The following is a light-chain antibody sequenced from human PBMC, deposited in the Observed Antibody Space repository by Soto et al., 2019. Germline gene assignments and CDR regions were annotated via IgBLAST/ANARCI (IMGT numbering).Light chain of an antibody. J-gene: IGLJ2*01. Sequence: QSALTQPRSVSGSPGQSVTISCTGTRSDVGGYNYVSWYQQHPGKAPRLMIYAVSKRPLEVPDRFSGSKSGNTASLTISGLQAEDEAEYHCCSYAGSYTFVVFGGGTKLTVL. CDR2: AVS. CDR1: RSDVGGYNY. V-gene: IGLV2-11*01. CDR3: CSYAGSYTFVV.